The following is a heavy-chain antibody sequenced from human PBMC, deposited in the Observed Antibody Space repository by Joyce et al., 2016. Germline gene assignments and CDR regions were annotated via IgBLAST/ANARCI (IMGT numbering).Heavy chain of an antibody. CDR3: AFGSGWYFY. Sequence: QVQLVQSGAEVKRPGASVRVSCKASGYTFTTYDVNWVRQATGQGLEWVGWMNPNSRNTGYAQKFQGRVTITRSTSVSTAYMELSSLTSEDTAVHYCAFGSGWYFYWGQGTLVTVSS. CDR1: GYTFTTYD. CDR2: MNPNSRNT. J-gene: IGHJ4*02. D-gene: IGHD6-13*01. V-gene: IGHV1-8*03.